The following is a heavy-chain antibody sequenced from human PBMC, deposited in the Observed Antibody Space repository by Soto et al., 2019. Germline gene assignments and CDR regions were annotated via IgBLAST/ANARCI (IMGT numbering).Heavy chain of an antibody. Sequence: QLLPSVGGLVQPGGSLTLSCAASGFTFGTTDMSWVRQAPGEGLEWVSTIDSSGAITYYADSVNGRFTISTLNSGNTVYLRMKRLRGNATGLYYSVKNSGSFNTRGQGALVSGSS. D-gene: IGHD6-6*01. CDR3: VKNSGSFNT. CDR1: GFTFGTTD. V-gene: IGHV3-23*05. J-gene: IGHJ4*02. CDR2: IDSSGAIT.